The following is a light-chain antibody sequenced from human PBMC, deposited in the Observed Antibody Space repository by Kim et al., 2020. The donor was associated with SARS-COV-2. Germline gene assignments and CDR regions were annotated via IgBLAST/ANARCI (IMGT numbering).Light chain of an antibody. J-gene: IGKJ2*01. Sequence: DNQMTQSPSSLSASVGDRVTITCRASQSISNYLNWYQKKAGKAPKVLIFATSNLQSGVSSRFSGSGYGSDFSLIISSLQPEDFATYYCQQTYSIPYTSGQGTKLEI. CDR1: QSISNY. CDR3: QQTYSIPYT. V-gene: IGKV1-39*01. CDR2: ATS.